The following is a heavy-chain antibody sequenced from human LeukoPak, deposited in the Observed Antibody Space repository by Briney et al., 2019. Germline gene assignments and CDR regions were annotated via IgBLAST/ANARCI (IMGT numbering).Heavy chain of an antibody. V-gene: IGHV1-18*01. J-gene: IGHJ4*02. CDR1: GYTFTSYG. D-gene: IGHD3-22*01. Sequence: ASVKVSCKASGYTFTSYGISWVRQAPRQGLEWMGWISAYNGNTNYAQKLQGRVTMTTDTSTSTAYMELRSLRSDDTAVYYCARSLKRITMIVVVIPAPAPFDYWGQGTLVTVPS. CDR2: ISAYNGNT. CDR3: ARSLKRITMIVVVIPAPAPFDY.